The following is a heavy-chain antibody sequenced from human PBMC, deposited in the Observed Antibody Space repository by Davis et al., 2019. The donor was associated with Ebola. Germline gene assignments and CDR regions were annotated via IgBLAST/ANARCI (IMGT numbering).Heavy chain of an antibody. CDR1: GLAVASRF. CDR3: ASYND. Sequence: PGGSLRLPCAPSGLAVASRFLICVRQAPGKGLAWVSSIYSGDNRNYADSVKGRCTISRDSSKNTLYLQISSLRAEDTATYYCASYNDWGQGTLVTVSS. CDR2: IYSGDNR. D-gene: IGHD5-24*01. J-gene: IGHJ4*02. V-gene: IGHV3-53*01.